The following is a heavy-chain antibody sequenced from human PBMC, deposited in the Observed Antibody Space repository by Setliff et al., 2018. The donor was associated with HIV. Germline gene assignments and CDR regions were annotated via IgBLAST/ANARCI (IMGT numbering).Heavy chain of an antibody. CDR3: ARCYYNFWSGYPLDYMDV. CDR2: IYTSGST. V-gene: IGHV4-4*08. CDR1: GGSIGSHY. J-gene: IGHJ6*03. Sequence: SETLSLTGTLSGGSIGSHYWSWIRQPPGKGLEWIGHIYTSGSTNYNPDLNSQVTMPAGTSKNQFALKLSSVTAADTAVYYCARCYYNFWSGYPLDYMDVWGKGTTVTVSS. D-gene: IGHD3-3*01.